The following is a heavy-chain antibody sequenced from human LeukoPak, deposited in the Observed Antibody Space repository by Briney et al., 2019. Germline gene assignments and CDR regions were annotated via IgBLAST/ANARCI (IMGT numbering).Heavy chain of an antibody. CDR3: ARLKSARGTTDHSSSYHPPLYYYYYYMDV. J-gene: IGHJ6*03. Sequence: SETLSLTCAVYGGSFSDQYWTWVRQPPGKGLEWIGEIDHSGSSSFNPSLNSRVTMSVAASAYQFSLRLSSVTAADTAVYYCARLKSARGTTDHSSSYHPPLYYYYYYMDVWGQGTTVTISS. CDR1: GGSFSDQY. V-gene: IGHV4-34*01. D-gene: IGHD6-13*01. CDR2: IDHSGSS.